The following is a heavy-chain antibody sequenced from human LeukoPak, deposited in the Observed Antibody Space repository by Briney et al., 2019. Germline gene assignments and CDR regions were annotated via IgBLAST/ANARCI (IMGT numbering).Heavy chain of an antibody. CDR1: GDTLGNYG. Sequence: GASVKVSCKADGDTLGNYGISWMRQAPGQGLEWMGWISVYNGNTNYAQKFQGRVTMTADTSTSTSYMELRSLTSDDTAVYYCARAPRGTYWDYFDYWGQGTLVTVSS. J-gene: IGHJ4*02. CDR2: ISVYNGNT. D-gene: IGHD1-26*01. CDR3: ARAPRGTYWDYFDY. V-gene: IGHV1-18*01.